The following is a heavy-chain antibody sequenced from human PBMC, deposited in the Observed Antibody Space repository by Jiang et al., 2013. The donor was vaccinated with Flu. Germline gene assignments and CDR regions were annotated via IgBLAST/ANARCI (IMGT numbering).Heavy chain of an antibody. CDR1: GGSISSYY. D-gene: IGHD7-27*01. V-gene: IGHV4-59*01. J-gene: IGHJ4*02. CDR2: IYYSGST. Sequence: LLKPSETLSLTCTVSGGSISSYYWSWIRQPPGKGLEWIGYIYYSGSTNYNPSLKSRVTISVDTSKNQFSLKLSSVTAADTAVYYCAREFPGDRVGLYYFDYWGQGTLVTVSS. CDR3: AREFPGDRVGLYYFDY.